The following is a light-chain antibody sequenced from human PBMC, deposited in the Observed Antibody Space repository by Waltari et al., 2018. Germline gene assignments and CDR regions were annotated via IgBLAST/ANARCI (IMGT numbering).Light chain of an antibody. CDR3: SSYTSSSTRVV. CDR2: EVS. CDR1: SSDVGGYNY. V-gene: IGLV2-14*01. Sequence: QSALTQPASVSGSPGQSITISCTGTSSDVGGYNYVSWYQQHPGKAPKLMIYEVSNRPSGVSNRFSGSKSGNTASLIISGLQAEDEADYYCSSYTSSSTRVVFGGGTKLTVL. J-gene: IGLJ2*01.